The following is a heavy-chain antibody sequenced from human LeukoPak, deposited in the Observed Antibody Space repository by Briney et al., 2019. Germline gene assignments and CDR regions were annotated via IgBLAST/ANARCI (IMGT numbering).Heavy chain of an antibody. D-gene: IGHD3-3*01. Sequence: SMKVSCKTSGYTFTTYFIHWVRQAPGQGLEWMGGIIPIFGTANYAQKFQGRVTITTDESTSTAYMELSSLRSEDTAVYYCVGSGYYNWFDPWGQGTLVTVSS. CDR3: VGSGYYNWFDP. V-gene: IGHV1-69*05. CDR1: GYTFTTYF. CDR2: IIPIFGTA. J-gene: IGHJ5*02.